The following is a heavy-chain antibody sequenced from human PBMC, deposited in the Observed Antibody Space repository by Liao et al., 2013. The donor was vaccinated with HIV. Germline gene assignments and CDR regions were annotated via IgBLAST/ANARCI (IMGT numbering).Heavy chain of an antibody. V-gene: IGHV4-59*12. CDR1: GGSISSYY. D-gene: IGHD3-3*01. CDR3: ARAGYDSWSGYHFDF. Sequence: QVQLQESGPGLVKPSETLSLTCTVSGGSISSYYWSWIRQPAGKGLEWIGEINHSGSSNYNPSLKSRVTISLDMSKKQFSLRLNSVTAADTAIYFCARAGYDSWSGYHFDFWGQGTLVTVSS. J-gene: IGHJ4*02. CDR2: INHSGSS.